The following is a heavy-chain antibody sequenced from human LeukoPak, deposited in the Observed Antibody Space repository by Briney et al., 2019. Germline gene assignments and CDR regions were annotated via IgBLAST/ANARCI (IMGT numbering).Heavy chain of an antibody. D-gene: IGHD1-26*01. J-gene: IGHJ6*02. CDR2: ISGGGSST. CDR3: AKGLASNSGSPMDV. V-gene: IGHV3-23*01. Sequence: PGGSLRLSCTASGFRFSNYAMNWVRQAPGKGLEWVSVISGGGSSTNYADSVKGRFTISRDNSKNTLYLQMNSLRAEDTAVYYCAKGLASNSGSPMDVWGQGTTVTVSS. CDR1: GFRFSNYA.